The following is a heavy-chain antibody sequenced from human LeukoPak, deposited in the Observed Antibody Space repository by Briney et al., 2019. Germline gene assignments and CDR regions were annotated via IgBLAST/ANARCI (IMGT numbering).Heavy chain of an antibody. Sequence: PGGSLRLSCAASGFTFSSYNMNWVRQAPGKGLEWVSSISSSSSYIYYADSVKGRFTISRDNAKNSLYLQMNSLRAEDTAVYYCAREVAGEGAFDIWGQGTMVTVSS. CDR3: AREVAGEGAFDI. V-gene: IGHV3-21*01. CDR2: ISSSSSYI. CDR1: GFTFSSYN. D-gene: IGHD6-19*01. J-gene: IGHJ3*02.